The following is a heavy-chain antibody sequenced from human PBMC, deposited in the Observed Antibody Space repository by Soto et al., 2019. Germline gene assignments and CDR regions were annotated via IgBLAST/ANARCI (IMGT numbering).Heavy chain of an antibody. J-gene: IGHJ4*02. CDR2: IVVGSGDK. V-gene: IGHV1-58*02. D-gene: IGHD5-18*01. CDR3: AAGLRRLDQ. CDR1: GSTFIGST. Sequence: QMQLVQSGPEVKRPGTSLKVSCKTSGSTFIGSTIQWVRQARGQPLEWIGWIVVGSGDKSYAQRFQERVTLTRDMSTTTAYMELSSLRSDDTAVYYCAAGLRRLDQWGQEPWSPSPQ.